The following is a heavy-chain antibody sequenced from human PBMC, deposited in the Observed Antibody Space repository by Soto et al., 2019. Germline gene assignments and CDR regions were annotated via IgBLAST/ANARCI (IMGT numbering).Heavy chain of an antibody. CDR2: IYYSGST. Sequence: QLQLQESGPGLVKPSATLSLTCTVSGGSISSSSYYWGWIRQPPGKGLEWIGSIYYSGSTYYNPSLKSRVTISVDTSKNQFSLKLSSVTAADTAVYYCAAAAGKFYYYYYGMDVWGQGTTVTVSS. V-gene: IGHV4-39*01. CDR1: GGSISSSSYY. D-gene: IGHD6-13*01. CDR3: AAAAGKFYYYYYGMDV. J-gene: IGHJ6*02.